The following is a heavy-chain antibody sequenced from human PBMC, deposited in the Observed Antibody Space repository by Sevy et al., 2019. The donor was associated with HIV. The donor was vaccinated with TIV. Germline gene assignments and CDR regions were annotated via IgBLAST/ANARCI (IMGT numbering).Heavy chain of an antibody. J-gene: IGHJ3*02. CDR3: ASDVSDNAFDI. V-gene: IGHV1-69*13. Sequence: ASVKVSYKASGGTFSSYAISWVRQAPGQGLEWMGGIIPIVGTANYAQKFQGRVTITADESTSTAYMELSSLRSEDTAVYYCASDVSDNAFDIWVQGTMVTVSS. D-gene: IGHD3-16*02. CDR1: GGTFSSYA. CDR2: IIPIVGTA.